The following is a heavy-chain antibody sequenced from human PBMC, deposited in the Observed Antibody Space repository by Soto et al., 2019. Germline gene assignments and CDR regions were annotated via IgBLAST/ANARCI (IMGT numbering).Heavy chain of an antibody. CDR2: ISGSGGST. V-gene: IGHV3-23*01. D-gene: IGHD3-22*01. J-gene: IGHJ4*02. CDR1: GFTFSSYA. Sequence: GGSLRLSCAASGFTFSSYAMSWVRQAPGKGLEWVSAISGSGGSTYYADSVKGRFTISKDNSKNTRYLQMNSLRAEDTAVYYCAKDESFDYYDSSGYRRRFDYWGQGTLVTVSS. CDR3: AKDESFDYYDSSGYRRRFDY.